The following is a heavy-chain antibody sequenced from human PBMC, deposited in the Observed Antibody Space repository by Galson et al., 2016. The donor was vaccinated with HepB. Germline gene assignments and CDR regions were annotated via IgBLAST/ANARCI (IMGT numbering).Heavy chain of an antibody. Sequence: LSLTCTVSSDSVKSDYWSWIRQPPGKGLEWIGYFFYSGTTTTYNPSLEGRATISVDPSKHQIFLELTSVTAADTAVYYCARKHRSGSYYGGVSAFFDPWGQGVLVTVAS. D-gene: IGHD1-26*01. CDR3: ARKHRSGSYYGGVSAFFDP. J-gene: IGHJ5*02. V-gene: IGHV4-59*02. CDR1: SDSVKSDY. CDR2: FFYSGTT.